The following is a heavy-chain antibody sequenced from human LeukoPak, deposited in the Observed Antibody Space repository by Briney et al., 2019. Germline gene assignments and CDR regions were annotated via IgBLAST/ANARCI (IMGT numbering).Heavy chain of an antibody. V-gene: IGHV3-53*01. CDR3: ARAGGGF. J-gene: IGHJ4*02. CDR1: GFTVSSNY. D-gene: IGHD5-12*01. CDR2: INWNGGSS. Sequence: GGSLRLSCAASGFTVSSNYMSWVRQAPGKGLEWVSTINWNGGSSSYADSVKGRFTISRDNAKNSLYLQMNSLRAEDTAVYYCARAGGGFWGQGTLVTVSS.